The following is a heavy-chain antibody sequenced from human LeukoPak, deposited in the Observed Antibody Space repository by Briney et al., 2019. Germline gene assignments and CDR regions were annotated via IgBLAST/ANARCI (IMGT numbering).Heavy chain of an antibody. CDR2: INPNSGGT. CDR3: ARGPSTAMADPGYWFDP. J-gene: IGHJ5*02. D-gene: IGHD5-18*01. Sequence: ASVKVSCKASGYTFTGYYMHWVRQAPGQGLEWMGWINPNSGGTNYAQKFQGRVTMTRDTSISTAYMELSRLRSDDTAVYYCARGPSTAMADPGYWFDPWGQGTLVTVSS. CDR1: GYTFTGYY. V-gene: IGHV1-2*02.